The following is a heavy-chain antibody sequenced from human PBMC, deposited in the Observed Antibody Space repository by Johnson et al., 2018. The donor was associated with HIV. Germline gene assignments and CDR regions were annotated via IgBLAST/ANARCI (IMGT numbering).Heavy chain of an antibody. V-gene: IGHV3-30*18. D-gene: IGHD1-1*01. Sequence: QVQLVESGGGVVQPGRSLRLSCAASGFTFSSYGMHWVRQAPGKGLEWVAVISYDGSEKYFADSVKGRFTISRDSSKNTLYLQMNSLRAEDTAVYYCAKDRTGFDAFDIWGQGTMVTVSS. CDR2: ISYDGSEK. CDR1: GFTFSSYG. CDR3: AKDRTGFDAFDI. J-gene: IGHJ3*02.